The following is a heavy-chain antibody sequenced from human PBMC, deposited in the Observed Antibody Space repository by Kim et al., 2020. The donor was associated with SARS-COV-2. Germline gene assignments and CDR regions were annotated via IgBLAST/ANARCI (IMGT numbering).Heavy chain of an antibody. V-gene: IGHV4-59*01. J-gene: IGHJ4*02. D-gene: IGHD5-18*01. CDR1: GGSISSYY. Sequence: SETLSLTCTVSGGSISSYYWSWIRQPPGKGLEWIGYIYYSGSTNYNPSLKSRVTISVDTSKNQFSLKLSSVTAADTAVYYCARDLRGYSYGYFDYWGQGTLVTVSS. CDR3: ARDLRGYSYGYFDY. CDR2: IYYSGST.